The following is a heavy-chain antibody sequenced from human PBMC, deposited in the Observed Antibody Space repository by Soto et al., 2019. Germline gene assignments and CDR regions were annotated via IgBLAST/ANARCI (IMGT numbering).Heavy chain of an antibody. V-gene: IGHV6-1*01. D-gene: IGHD3-10*01. CDR3: ARGNALDV. J-gene: IGHJ3*01. CDR2: TYYRSNWFH. CDR1: WDSCSSDITS. Sequence: SQTLSLTCAISWDSCSSDITSWNWIRQSTSRGLEWLGRTYYRSNWFHDYAASVKSRITINPDTSKTQFSLELNSMTNEDTAVYYCARGNALDVWGQGTVVTVSS.